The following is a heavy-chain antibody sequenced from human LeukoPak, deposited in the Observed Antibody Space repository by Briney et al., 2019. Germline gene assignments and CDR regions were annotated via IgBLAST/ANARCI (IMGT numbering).Heavy chain of an antibody. J-gene: IGHJ4*02. V-gene: IGHV3-23*01. CDR1: RFTFSRYA. CDR2: ISGSGGST. D-gene: IGHD3-22*01. Sequence: PGRSLRLSCAASRFTFSRYAMNWVRQAPGKGLEWVSAISGSGGSTYYADSVKGRFTISRDNSKNTLYLQMNSLRVEDTAVYYCAKNPQYYYDSSGFFEYWGQGTLVTVSS. CDR3: AKNPQYYYDSSGFFEY.